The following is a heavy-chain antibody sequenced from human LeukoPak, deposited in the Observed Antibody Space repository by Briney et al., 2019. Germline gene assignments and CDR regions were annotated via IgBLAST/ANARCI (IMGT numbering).Heavy chain of an antibody. Sequence: ASVKVSCKASGYTFTGYYMHWVRQAPGQGLEWMGWITPNSGGTNYAQKFQGRVTMTRDTSISTAYMELSGLRSDDTAVYYCARYNWNYYYYYMDVWGKGTTVTVSS. J-gene: IGHJ6*03. CDR1: GYTFTGYY. CDR2: ITPNSGGT. V-gene: IGHV1-2*02. D-gene: IGHD1-20*01. CDR3: ARYNWNYYYYYMDV.